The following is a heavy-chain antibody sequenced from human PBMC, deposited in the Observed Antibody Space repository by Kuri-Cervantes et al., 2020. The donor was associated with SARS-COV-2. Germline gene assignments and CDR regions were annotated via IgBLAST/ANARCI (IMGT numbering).Heavy chain of an antibody. CDR2: ISSSSSYT. V-gene: IGHV3-11*03. Sequence: LSLTCAASGFTSDDYAMHWIRQAPGKGLEWVSYISSSSSYTNYADSVKGRFTISRDNAKNSLYLQMNSLRAEDTAVYYCARHPYYDFWSGYTEYNWFDPWGQGTLVTVSS. D-gene: IGHD3-3*01. CDR1: GFTSDDYA. J-gene: IGHJ5*02. CDR3: ARHPYYDFWSGYTEYNWFDP.